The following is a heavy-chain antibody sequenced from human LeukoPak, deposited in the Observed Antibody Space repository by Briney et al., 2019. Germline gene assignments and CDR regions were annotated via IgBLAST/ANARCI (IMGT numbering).Heavy chain of an antibody. J-gene: IGHJ4*02. D-gene: IGHD3-22*01. CDR3: ARGPNYYDSSGYYYTFDY. V-gene: IGHV3-33*08. CDR2: IWYDGSNK. CDR1: GFTVNSYP. Sequence: GGSLRLSCAASGFTVNSYPMHLVRQAAGKGLEWVAVIWYDGSNKYYADSVKGRFTISRDNSKNTLYLQMNSLRAEDTAVYYCARGPNYYDSSGYYYTFDYWGQGTLVTVSS.